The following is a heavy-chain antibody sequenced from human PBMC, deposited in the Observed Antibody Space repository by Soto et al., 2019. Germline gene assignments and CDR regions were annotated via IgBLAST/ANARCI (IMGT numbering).Heavy chain of an antibody. D-gene: IGHD6-13*01. V-gene: IGHV3-48*02. CDR3: AKNIGGSSWFCDY. Sequence: GGSLRLSCAASGFTFSEYSMNWVRQAPGKGLEWVSYISRSSSTIPYADSVRGRFTIARDNAKNSRYLQMNSLRDEDTAVYYCAKNIGGSSWFCDYWGQGTRVTVSS. CDR1: GFTFSEYS. CDR2: ISRSSSTI. J-gene: IGHJ4*02.